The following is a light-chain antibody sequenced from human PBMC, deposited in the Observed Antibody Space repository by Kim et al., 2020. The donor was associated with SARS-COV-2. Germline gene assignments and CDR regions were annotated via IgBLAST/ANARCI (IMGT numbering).Light chain of an antibody. J-gene: IGKJ1*01. Sequence: EIVVTQSPDTLSLSPGESATLSCRASQSVGSTYLAWYQQKPGQAPRLLIYGGSSRATGIPDRFSGSGSGTDFTLAISRLEPEDFAVYYCQQYLFSPWTFGQGTKVDIK. CDR3: QQYLFSPWT. V-gene: IGKV3-20*01. CDR2: GGS. CDR1: QSVGSTY.